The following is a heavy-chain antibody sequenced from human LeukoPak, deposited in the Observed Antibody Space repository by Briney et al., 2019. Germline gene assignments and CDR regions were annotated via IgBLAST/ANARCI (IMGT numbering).Heavy chain of an antibody. Sequence: GGSLRLSCAASGFTFSLSWMHWVRQAPGKGLEWVSSINYDARSRTYADSVKGRLTISRGNAENTLFLQMNSLRVEDTAIYSCVRGAGPGTPFDWGQGILVTVSS. CDR1: GFTFSLSW. CDR2: INYDARSR. V-gene: IGHV3-74*01. CDR3: VRGAGPGTPFD. J-gene: IGHJ1*01. D-gene: IGHD1-1*01.